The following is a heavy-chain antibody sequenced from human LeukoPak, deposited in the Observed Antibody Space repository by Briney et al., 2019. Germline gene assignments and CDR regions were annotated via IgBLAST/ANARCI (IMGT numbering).Heavy chain of an antibody. CDR2: IYTSGST. D-gene: IGHD2-2*01. CDR3: AKPKQVVPAASPHAFDI. CDR1: GGSISSYY. Sequence: SETLSLTCTVSGGSISSYYWSWIRQPAGKGLEWIGRIYTSGSTNYNPSLKSRVTMSGDTPKNQFSLKLSSVTAADTAVYYCAKPKQVVPAASPHAFDIWGQGTMVTVSS. V-gene: IGHV4-4*07. J-gene: IGHJ3*02.